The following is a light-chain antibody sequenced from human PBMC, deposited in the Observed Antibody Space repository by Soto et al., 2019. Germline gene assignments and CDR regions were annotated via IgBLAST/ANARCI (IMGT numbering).Light chain of an antibody. CDR1: QSLVYSDGNAY. V-gene: IGKV2-30*01. Sequence: DVVMTQSPLSLPVTLGQPASISCRSSQSLVYSDGNAYLNWFHQRPGQSPRRLIDKVSYRDSGEPGKYHGSGLGADYTMKISREEDADVGVDYCTQRTRCAQYTFGQGTKLEIK. CDR2: KVS. CDR3: TQRTRCAQYT. J-gene: IGKJ2*01.